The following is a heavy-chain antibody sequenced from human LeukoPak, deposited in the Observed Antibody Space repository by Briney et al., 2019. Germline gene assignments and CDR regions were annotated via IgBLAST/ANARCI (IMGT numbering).Heavy chain of an antibody. V-gene: IGHV3-23*01. Sequence: PGGSLRLSCAASGFTFSSYAMSWVRQAPGKGLEWVSAISGSGGSTYYADSVKGRFTISRDNSKNTLYLQMNSLRAEDTAVYYCARPEGYYYGSGSYFLEGSYFGYWGQGTLATVSS. CDR3: ARPEGYYYGSGSYFLEGSYFGY. CDR1: GFTFSSYA. D-gene: IGHD3-10*01. CDR2: ISGSGGST. J-gene: IGHJ4*02.